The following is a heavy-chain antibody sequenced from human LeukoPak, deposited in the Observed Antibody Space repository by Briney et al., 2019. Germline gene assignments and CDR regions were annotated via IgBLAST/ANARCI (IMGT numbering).Heavy chain of an antibody. CDR3: AREISGYGREDY. CDR1: GYTYTSYG. Sequence: ASVKVSCKASGYTYTSYGISWVRQAPGQGLEWMGWISAYNGNTNYAQKLQGRVTMTTDTSTSTAYMELRSLRSDDTAVYYCAREISGYGREDYWGQGTLVTVSS. D-gene: IGHD5-12*01. V-gene: IGHV1-18*01. J-gene: IGHJ4*02. CDR2: ISAYNGNT.